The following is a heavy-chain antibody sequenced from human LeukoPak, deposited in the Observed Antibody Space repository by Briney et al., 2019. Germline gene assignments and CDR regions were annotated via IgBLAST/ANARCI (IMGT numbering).Heavy chain of an antibody. Sequence: ASVKVSCKASGYTFTSYYMHWVRQAPGQGREWMGIINPSGGSTSYAQKFQGRVTMTRDRSTSTVYMELSSLRSEDTAVYYCARDSFIAAADRGLDPWGQGTLVTVSS. CDR3: ARDSFIAAADRGLDP. CDR1: GYTFTSYY. D-gene: IGHD6-13*01. V-gene: IGHV1-46*01. CDR2: INPSGGST. J-gene: IGHJ5*02.